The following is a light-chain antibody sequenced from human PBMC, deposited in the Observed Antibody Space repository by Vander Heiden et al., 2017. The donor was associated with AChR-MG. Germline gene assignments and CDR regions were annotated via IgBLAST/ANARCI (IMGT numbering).Light chain of an antibody. Sequence: IQLTQSPSSLSASVGDRVTITCRASQDSSNCLAWYQQKPGKAPKLLIYAASTLQSGVPSRFSGSGSGTDFTLTISSLQPEDFATYYCQQLNSFPRTFGGWTKVEIK. CDR3: QQLNSFPRT. V-gene: IGKV1-9*01. CDR1: QDSSNC. CDR2: AAS. J-gene: IGKJ4*01.